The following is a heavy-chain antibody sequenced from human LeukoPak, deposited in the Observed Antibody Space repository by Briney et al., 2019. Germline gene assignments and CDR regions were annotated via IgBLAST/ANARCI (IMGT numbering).Heavy chain of an antibody. V-gene: IGHV4-31*03. CDR2: IYYSGST. Sequence: PSQTLSLTCTVSGGSISSGGYYWTWIRQHPGKGLEWIGYIYYSGSTYYNPSLKSRVTISVDTSKNQFSLKLSSVTAADTAVYYCARDDVGSGFDYWGQGTLVTVSP. D-gene: IGHD1-26*01. J-gene: IGHJ4*02. CDR1: GGSISSGGYY. CDR3: ARDDVGSGFDY.